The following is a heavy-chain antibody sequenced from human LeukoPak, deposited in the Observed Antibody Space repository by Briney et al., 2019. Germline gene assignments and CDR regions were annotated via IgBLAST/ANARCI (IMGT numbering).Heavy chain of an antibody. CDR2: ISYDGSNK. CDR1: GFTFSSYA. CDR3: ARDPAQWLQSGGMDV. D-gene: IGHD5-24*01. J-gene: IGHJ6*02. Sequence: TGGSLRLSCAASGFTFSSYAMHWVRQAPGKGLEWVAVISYDGSNKYYADSVKGRFTISRDNSKNTLYLQMNSLRAEDTAVYYCARDPAQWLQSGGMDVWGQGTTVTVSS. V-gene: IGHV3-30-3*01.